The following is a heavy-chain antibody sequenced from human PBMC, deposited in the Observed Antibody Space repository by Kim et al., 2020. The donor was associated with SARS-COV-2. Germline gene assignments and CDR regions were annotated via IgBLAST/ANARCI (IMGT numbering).Heavy chain of an antibody. CDR3: AAASKGVGYYDMDV. Sequence: SVKVSCKASGFTFISSAIQWLRQVRGQRLEWIGWIVVGGGHTSYAQKLQERVAITRDMSTSTAYMEVSSLRSEDTAVYYCAAASKGVGYYDMDVWGQGTTVTVSS. CDR2: IVVGGGHT. D-gene: IGHD1-26*01. J-gene: IGHJ6*02. CDR1: GFTFISSA. V-gene: IGHV1-58*02.